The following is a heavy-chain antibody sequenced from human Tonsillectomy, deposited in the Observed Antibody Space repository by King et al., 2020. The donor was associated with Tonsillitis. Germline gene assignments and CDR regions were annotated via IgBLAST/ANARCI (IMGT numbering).Heavy chain of an antibody. CDR3: ASDWCGTNPLDVFDI. CDR1: GFTFSSYG. D-gene: IGHD2-8*01. CDR2: ISEDGSNK. V-gene: IGHV3-33*05. Sequence: VQLVESGGGVVQPGRSLRLSCATSGFTFSSYGMHWVRQAPGKGLEWVAVISEDGSNKFYADSVKGRFTISRDNSENTLYLQINSLRAEDTAVYYCASDWCGTNPLDVFDIWGQGTMVTVSS. J-gene: IGHJ3*02.